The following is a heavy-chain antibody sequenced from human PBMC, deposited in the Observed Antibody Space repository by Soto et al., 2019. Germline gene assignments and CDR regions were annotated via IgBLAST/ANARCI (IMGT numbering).Heavy chain of an antibody. V-gene: IGHV4-39*01. CDR2: IYYSGST. D-gene: IGHD3-3*02. Sequence: SETLSLTCTVAGGSISSSSYYWGWIRQPPGKGLEWIGSIYYSGSTYYNPSLKSRVTISVDTSKNQFSLKLSSVTAADTAVYYCASPKIAFYNWFDPRGQGTLVTVSS. CDR3: ASPKIAFYNWFDP. CDR1: GGSISSSSYY. J-gene: IGHJ5*02.